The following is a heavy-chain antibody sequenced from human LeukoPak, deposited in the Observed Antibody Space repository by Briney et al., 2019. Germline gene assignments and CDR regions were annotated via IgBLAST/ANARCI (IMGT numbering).Heavy chain of an antibody. J-gene: IGHJ2*01. V-gene: IGHV4-34*01. Sequence: SETLSLTCAVYGGSFSGYYWSWIRQPPGKGLEWIGEINHSGSTNYNPSLKSRVTISVDTSKNQFSLKLSSVTAADTAVYYCARARQFELWGRGTLVTVSS. CDR2: INHSGST. CDR1: GGSFSGYY. CDR3: ARARQFEL.